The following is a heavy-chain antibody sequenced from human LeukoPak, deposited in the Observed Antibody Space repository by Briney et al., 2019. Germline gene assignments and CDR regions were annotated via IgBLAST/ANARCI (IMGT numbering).Heavy chain of an antibody. CDR2: FDPEDGET. V-gene: IGHV1-24*01. Sequence: ASVKVSCKVSGYTLTELSMHWVRQAPGKGIEWMGGFDPEDGETIYAQKFQGRVTMTEDTSTDTAYMELSSLRSEDTAVYYCATGLYYYDSKGFDYWGQGTLVTVSS. D-gene: IGHD3-22*01. CDR1: GYTLTELS. CDR3: ATGLYYYDSKGFDY. J-gene: IGHJ4*02.